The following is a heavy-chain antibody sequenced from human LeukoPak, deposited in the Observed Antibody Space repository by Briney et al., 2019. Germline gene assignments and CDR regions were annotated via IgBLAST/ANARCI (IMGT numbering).Heavy chain of an antibody. CDR2: INPSGGST. CDR3: ARVHGVYYSDY. Sequence: ASVKVSCKASGYTFTSYYMHWVRQAPGQGLEWMGIINPSGGSTSYAQKFQGRVTMTRDTSTSTVHMELSSLRSEDTAVYYCARVHGVYYSDYWGQGTLVTVSS. V-gene: IGHV1-46*01. J-gene: IGHJ4*02. D-gene: IGHD6-13*01. CDR1: GYTFTSYY.